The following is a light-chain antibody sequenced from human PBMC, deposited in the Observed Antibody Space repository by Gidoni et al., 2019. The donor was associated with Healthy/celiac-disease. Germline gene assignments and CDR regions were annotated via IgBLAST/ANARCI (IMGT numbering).Light chain of an antibody. V-gene: IGKV3-20*01. CDR2: GAS. CDR3: QQYGSSPYT. CDR1: QSVSSSY. Sequence: EIVLTQSPGTLSLSPGESATLSCRASQSVSSSYLAWYQQKPGQAPRLLIYGASSRATGIPDRFSGSGSGTDFTLTISRLAPEDFAVYYCQQYGSSPYTFGQGTKLEIK. J-gene: IGKJ2*01.